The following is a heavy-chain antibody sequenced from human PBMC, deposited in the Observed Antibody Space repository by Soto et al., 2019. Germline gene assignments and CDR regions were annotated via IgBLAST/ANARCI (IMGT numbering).Heavy chain of an antibody. CDR3: ARVHSSSPRDDNWFDP. V-gene: IGHV4-59*01. CDR1: GGSISSYY. Sequence: SETLSLTCTVSGGSISSYYWSWIRQPPGKGLEWIGYIYYSGSTNYNPSLKSRVTISVDTSKNQFSLKLSSVTAADTAVYYCARVHSSSPRDDNWFDPWGQGTLVTVSS. D-gene: IGHD6-6*01. J-gene: IGHJ5*02. CDR2: IYYSGST.